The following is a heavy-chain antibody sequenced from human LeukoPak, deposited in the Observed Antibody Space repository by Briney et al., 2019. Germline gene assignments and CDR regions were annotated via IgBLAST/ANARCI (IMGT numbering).Heavy chain of an antibody. J-gene: IGHJ4*02. D-gene: IGHD3-3*01. CDR1: GGSISSYY. CDR2: IYYSGST. Sequence: SETLSLTCTVSGGSISSYYWSWIRQPPGKGLEWIGYIYYSGSTNYNPSLKSRVNISVDTSKNQFSLKLSSVTAADTAVYYCARAEWLSFDYWGQGTLVTVSS. CDR3: ARAEWLSFDY. V-gene: IGHV4-59*01.